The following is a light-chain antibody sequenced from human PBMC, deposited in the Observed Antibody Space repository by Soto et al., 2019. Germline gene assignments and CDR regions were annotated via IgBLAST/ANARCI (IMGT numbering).Light chain of an antibody. CDR1: SSDVGGYDY. V-gene: IGLV2-8*01. CDR3: SSFVAGNNYWV. CDR2: EVT. J-gene: IGLJ3*02. Sequence: QSALTQPPSASGSPGRSVTISCTGTSSDVGGYDYVSWFQQHPGKAPKLITYEVTKRPSGVPDRFSASKSGNTASLTVSGLQAEDEADYYCSSFVAGNNYWVFGGGTKVTVL.